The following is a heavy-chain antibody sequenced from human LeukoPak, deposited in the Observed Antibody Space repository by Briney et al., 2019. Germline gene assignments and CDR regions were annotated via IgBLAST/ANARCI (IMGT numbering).Heavy chain of an antibody. CDR1: GFTFSGFW. J-gene: IGHJ3*01. Sequence: PGGSLRLSCAVSGFTFSGFWMSWSRQAPGKGLEWVASINSDGSEGYYADVVKGRFTISRDNAKNSLNLQINSLRAEDTAVYYCARSSYSSSSSVWGQGTMVTVSS. CDR3: ARSSYSSSSSV. CDR2: INSDGSEG. V-gene: IGHV3-7*03. D-gene: IGHD6-6*01.